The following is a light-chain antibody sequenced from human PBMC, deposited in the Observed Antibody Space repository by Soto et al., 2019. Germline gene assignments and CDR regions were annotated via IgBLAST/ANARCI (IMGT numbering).Light chain of an antibody. CDR2: NND. Sequence: QSVLTQPPSASGTPGQRVTISCYGSSSNIGSNTVNWYHHLPGTAPKILIYNNDQRPSGVPDRFSGSKSGTSASLAISGLQSEDEADYYCAAWDDSLNGPVFGGGTKVTVL. V-gene: IGLV1-44*01. CDR3: AAWDDSLNGPV. CDR1: SSNIGSNT. J-gene: IGLJ3*02.